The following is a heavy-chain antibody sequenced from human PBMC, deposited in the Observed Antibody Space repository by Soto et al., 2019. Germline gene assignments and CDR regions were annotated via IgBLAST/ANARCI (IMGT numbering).Heavy chain of an antibody. Sequence: EVQLLESGGGSVPPGGSLRLSCVASGFTFSGYALSWVRQAPGKGLEWVSTISFSGDNTYYADSVTGRFTISRDSSQNTLFLQMTSLSVEDTALYYCVREGLRATTKGPYFDYWGQGTLVTVSS. J-gene: IGHJ4*02. D-gene: IGHD1-26*01. CDR1: GFTFSGYA. V-gene: IGHV3-23*01. CDR3: VREGLRATTKGPYFDY. CDR2: ISFSGDNT.